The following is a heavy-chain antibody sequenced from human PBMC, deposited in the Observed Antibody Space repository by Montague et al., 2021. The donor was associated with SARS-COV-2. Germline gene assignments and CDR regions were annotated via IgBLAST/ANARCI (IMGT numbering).Heavy chain of an antibody. J-gene: IGHJ6*02. CDR2: NYYSGST. Sequence: SQTLSLTCTVSGGSISSGGYYWIWIRQHPGKGLEWIGYNYYSGSTYYNPSLQSRVTISVDTSKNQFSLKLSSVTAADTAVYYCARVEFDGGYDSVPFDVWGQGTTVTVSS. CDR1: GGSISSGGYY. V-gene: IGHV4-31*03. CDR3: ARVEFDGGYDSVPFDV. D-gene: IGHD5-12*01.